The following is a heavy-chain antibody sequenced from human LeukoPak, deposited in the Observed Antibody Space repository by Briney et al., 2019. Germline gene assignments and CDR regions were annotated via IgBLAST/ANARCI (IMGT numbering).Heavy chain of an antibody. V-gene: IGHV1-8*01. CDR2: MNPNSGNT. CDR1: GYTFTSYD. J-gene: IGHJ4*02. CDR3: ARGWVPAAMRTGRTKYYFDY. Sequence: ASVKVSCKASGYTFTSYDINWARQATGQGLEWMGWMNPNSGNTGYAQKFQGRVTMTRNTSISTAYMELSSLRSEDTAVYYCARGWVPAAMRTGRTKYYFDYWGQGTLVTVSS. D-gene: IGHD2-2*01.